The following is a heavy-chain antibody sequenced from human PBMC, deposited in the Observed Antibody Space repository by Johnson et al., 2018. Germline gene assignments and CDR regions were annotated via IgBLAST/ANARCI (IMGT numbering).Heavy chain of an antibody. J-gene: IGHJ6*03. CDR2: ISYDGSNK. V-gene: IGHV3-30*18. D-gene: IGHD3-10*01. Sequence: VQLVETGGGVVQPGRSLRLSCAASGFTFSSYGMHWVRQAPGKGLEWVAVISYDGSNKYYGDSVKGRFTISRDNSKNTLYPQMNSLGAEDTAVYYCAKEGSTRIYYYYYMDVWGKGTTVTVSS. CDR3: AKEGSTRIYYYYYMDV. CDR1: GFTFSSYG.